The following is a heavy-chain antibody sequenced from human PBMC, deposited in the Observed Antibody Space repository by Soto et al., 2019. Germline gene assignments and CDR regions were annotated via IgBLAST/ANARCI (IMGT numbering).Heavy chain of an antibody. Sequence: SETLSLTCSVSGGSISSSAYSWDWIRQPPGKGLEWIGSISYSGSTYYNPSLNSRVTISVDPSKNQLSLKLSSVTAADTALYYCASPPSSSWYFHYYGMDVWGQGTTVTVSS. CDR2: ISYSGST. CDR1: GGSISSSAYS. V-gene: IGHV4-39*01. D-gene: IGHD6-13*01. J-gene: IGHJ6*02. CDR3: ASPPSSSWYFHYYGMDV.